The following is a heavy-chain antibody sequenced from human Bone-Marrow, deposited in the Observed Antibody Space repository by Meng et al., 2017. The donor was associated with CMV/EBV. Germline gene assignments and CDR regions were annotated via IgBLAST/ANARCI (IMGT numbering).Heavy chain of an antibody. CDR1: GFSLNTTGVG. V-gene: IGHV2-5*02. Sequence: QITLKESGPPLVNPPQPLTLTCTFSGFSLNTTGVGVGWIRQSPGKALEWLALISWEDVKEYSPSLNTRLTITKDTSKNQVLLTMTNMDPVDTATYYCARGGFSYGLLWFDPWGQGALVTVSS. CDR2: ISWEDVK. CDR3: ARGGFSYGLLWFDP. J-gene: IGHJ5*02. D-gene: IGHD5-18*01.